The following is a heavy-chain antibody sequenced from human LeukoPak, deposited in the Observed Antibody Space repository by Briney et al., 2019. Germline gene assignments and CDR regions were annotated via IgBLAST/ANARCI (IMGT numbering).Heavy chain of an antibody. CDR2: INHSGST. J-gene: IGHJ5*02. V-gene: IGHV4-34*01. CDR3: ARKESLWSGRNWFDP. Sequence: SETLSLTCAVYGGSFSGYYWSWIRQPPGKGLEWIGEINHSGSTNYNPSLKSRVTISVDTSKNQFSLKLSSVTAADTAVYYCARKESLWSGRNWFDPWGQGTLVTVSS. CDR1: GGSFSGYY. D-gene: IGHD3-3*01.